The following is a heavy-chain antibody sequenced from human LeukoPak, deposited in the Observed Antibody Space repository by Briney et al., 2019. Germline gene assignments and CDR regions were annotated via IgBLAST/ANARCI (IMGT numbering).Heavy chain of an antibody. CDR3: ARDVLAEQQLTQLIDY. J-gene: IGHJ4*02. V-gene: IGHV3-33*01. D-gene: IGHD6-13*01. Sequence: GRSLRLSCAASGFTFSSYGMHWVRQAPGKGLEWVAVIWYDGSNKYYADSVKGRFTISRDNSKNTLNLQMNSLRAEDTAVYYCARDVLAEQQLTQLIDYWGQGILVTVSS. CDR2: IWYDGSNK. CDR1: GFTFSSYG.